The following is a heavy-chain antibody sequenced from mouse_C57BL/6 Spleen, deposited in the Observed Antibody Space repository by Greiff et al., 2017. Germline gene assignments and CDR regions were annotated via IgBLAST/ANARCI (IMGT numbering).Heavy chain of an antibody. CDR1: GYAFSSSW. V-gene: IGHV1-82*01. CDR2: IYPGDGDT. CDR3: ARRSDSSGYVDY. J-gene: IGHJ2*01. D-gene: IGHD3-2*02. Sequence: QVQLKQSGPALVKPGASVKISCKASGYAFSSSWMNWVKQRPGKGLEWIGRIYPGDGDTNYNGKFKGKATLTADKSSSTAYMQLSSLTSEDAAVYFCARRSDSSGYVDYWGQGTTLTVSS.